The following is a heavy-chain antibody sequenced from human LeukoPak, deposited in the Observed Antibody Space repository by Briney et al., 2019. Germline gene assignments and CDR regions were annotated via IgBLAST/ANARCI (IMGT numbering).Heavy chain of an antibody. CDR1: GGTFSSYA. CDR2: IIPIFGTA. CDR3: AMDYDILTGYSRLDY. D-gene: IGHD3-9*01. J-gene: IGHJ4*02. V-gene: IGHV1-69*01. Sequence: ASVKVSCKASGGTFSSYAISWVRQAPGQGLEWMGGIIPIFGTANYAQKFQGRVTITADESTSTAYMELSSLRSEDTAVYYCAMDYDILTGYSRLDYWGQGTLVTVSS.